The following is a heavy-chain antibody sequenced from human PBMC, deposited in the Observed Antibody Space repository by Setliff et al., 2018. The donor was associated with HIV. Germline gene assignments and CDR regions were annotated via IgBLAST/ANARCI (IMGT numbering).Heavy chain of an antibody. J-gene: IGHJ6*04. CDR1: GGSFSGYS. D-gene: IGHD3-3*01. Sequence: SETLSLTCAVYGGSFSGYSWTWIRQSPGKGLEWIGEMNHSEHYYNPTLKSRVTISMDTSKNQFSLELSSVTAADTALYYCSRTITTFGVIGRGGRMDVWGKGTTVTVSS. CDR3: SRTITTFGVIGRGGRMDV. V-gene: IGHV4-34*01. CDR2: MNHSEH.